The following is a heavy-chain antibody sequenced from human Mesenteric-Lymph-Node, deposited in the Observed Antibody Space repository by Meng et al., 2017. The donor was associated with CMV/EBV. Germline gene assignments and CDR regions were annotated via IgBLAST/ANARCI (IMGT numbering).Heavy chain of an antibody. V-gene: IGHV3-15*01. CDR1: GFTFSNAW. J-gene: IGHJ6*02. CDR2: IKSKTDGGTT. Sequence: GESLKISCAASGFTFSNAWMSWVRQAPGKGLEWVGRIKSKTDGGTTDYAAPVKGRFTISRDDSKNTLYLQMNSLKTEDTAVYYCTSSIAAAGTGYYYYGMDVWGQGTTVTVSS. D-gene: IGHD6-13*01. CDR3: TSSIAAAGTGYYYYGMDV.